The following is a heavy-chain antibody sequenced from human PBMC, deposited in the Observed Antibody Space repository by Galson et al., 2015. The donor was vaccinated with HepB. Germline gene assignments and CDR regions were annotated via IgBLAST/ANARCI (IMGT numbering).Heavy chain of an antibody. V-gene: IGHV1-18*04. Sequence: SVKVSCKASGYTFTSYAISWVRQAPGQGLEWMGWISAYNGNTNYAQKLQGRVTLTADTSTNTAYMELRSLRSDDTAVYYCARGGIQIWSSNPLDCWGRGTLVTVSS. CDR3: ARGGIQIWSSNPLDC. CDR2: ISAYNGNT. J-gene: IGHJ4*02. D-gene: IGHD5-18*01. CDR1: GYTFTSYA.